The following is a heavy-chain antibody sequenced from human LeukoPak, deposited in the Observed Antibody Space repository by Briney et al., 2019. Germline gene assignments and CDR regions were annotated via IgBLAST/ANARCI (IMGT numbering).Heavy chain of an antibody. D-gene: IGHD3-9*01. CDR3: ARGGARYDILTPLYYYYGMDV. CDR2: INHSGCT. V-gene: IGHV4-34*01. Sequence: SETLSLTCAVYGGSFSGYYWSWIRQPPGKGLEWIGEINHSGCTNYNPSLKSRVTISVDTSKNQFSLKLSSVTAADTAVYYCARGGARYDILTPLYYYYGMDVWGQGTTVTVFS. J-gene: IGHJ6*02. CDR1: GGSFSGYY.